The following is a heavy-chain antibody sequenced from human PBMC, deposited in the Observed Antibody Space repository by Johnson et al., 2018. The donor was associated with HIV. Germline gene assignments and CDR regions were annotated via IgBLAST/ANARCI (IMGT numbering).Heavy chain of an antibody. Sequence: VQLVESGGGLVKPGGSLRLSCAASGFTFSDYYMSWVRQAPGKGLEWVSVIYSGGSTYYADSVKGRFTIPSDHSKNTLYLQMNRLGADDTAVYYCAKDRSRLHDAFDIWGQGTMVTVSS. D-gene: IGHD5-24*01. V-gene: IGHV3-66*02. J-gene: IGHJ3*02. CDR2: IYSGGST. CDR3: AKDRSRLHDAFDI. CDR1: GFTFSDYY.